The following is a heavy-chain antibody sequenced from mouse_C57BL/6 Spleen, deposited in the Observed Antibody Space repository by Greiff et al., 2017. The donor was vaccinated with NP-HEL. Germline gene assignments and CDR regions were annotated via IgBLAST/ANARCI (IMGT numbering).Heavy chain of an antibody. CDR2: INPNNGGT. D-gene: IGHD1-1*01. CDR1: GYTFTDYY. J-gene: IGHJ1*03. V-gene: IGHV1-26*01. Sequence: VQLQQSGPELVKPGASVKISCKASGYTFTDYYMNWVKQSHGKSLEWIGDINPNNGGTSYNQKFKGKATLTVDKSSSTAYMELRSLTSEDSAVYYCARTYGSRLRYFDVWGTGTTVTVSS. CDR3: ARTYGSRLRYFDV.